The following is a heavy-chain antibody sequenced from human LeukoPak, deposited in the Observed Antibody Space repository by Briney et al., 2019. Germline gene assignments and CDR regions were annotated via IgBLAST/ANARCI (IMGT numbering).Heavy chain of an antibody. CDR3: ARRGPGYWFDP. CDR1: GYTFTSYD. Sequence: SVKVSCKASGYTFTSYDINWVRQAPGQGLEWMGGIIPIFGTANYAQKFQGRVTMTTDTSTSTAYMELRSLRSDDTAVYYCARRGPGYWFDPWGQGTLVTVSS. V-gene: IGHV1-69*05. J-gene: IGHJ5*02. CDR2: IIPIFGTA. D-gene: IGHD3-10*01.